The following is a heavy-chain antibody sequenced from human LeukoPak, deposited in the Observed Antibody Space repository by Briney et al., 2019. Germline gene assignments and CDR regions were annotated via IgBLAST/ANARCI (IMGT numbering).Heavy chain of an antibody. CDR2: IYSGGST. V-gene: IGHV3-53*01. CDR1: GLTVSSNS. J-gene: IGHJ4*02. CDR3: ARRAGAYSHPYDY. Sequence: GGSLRLSCAASGLTVSSNSMSWVRQAPGKGLEWVSFIYSGGSTYYADSVKGRFAISRDNSKNTLYLQMNSLRADDTAVYYCARRAGAYSHPYDYWGQGTLVTVSS. D-gene: IGHD4/OR15-4a*01.